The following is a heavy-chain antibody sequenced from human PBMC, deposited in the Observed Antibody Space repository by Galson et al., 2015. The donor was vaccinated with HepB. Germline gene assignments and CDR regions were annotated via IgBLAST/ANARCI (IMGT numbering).Heavy chain of an antibody. CDR1: GFTFSSYA. CDR3: AKEGYSSGWYTWGYFQH. J-gene: IGHJ1*01. CDR2: VSGSGGST. V-gene: IGHV3-23*01. D-gene: IGHD6-19*01. Sequence: SLRLSCAASGFTFSSYAMSWVRQAPGKGLEWVSAVSGSGGSTYYADSVKGRFTISRDNSKNTLYLQMNSLRAEDTAVYYCAKEGYSSGWYTWGYFQHWGQGTLVTVSS.